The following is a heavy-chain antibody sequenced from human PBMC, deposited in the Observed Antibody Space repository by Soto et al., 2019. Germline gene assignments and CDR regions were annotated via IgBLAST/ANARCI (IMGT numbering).Heavy chain of an antibody. V-gene: IGHV3-23*01. Sequence: EVQLLESGGGLVQPGGSLRLSCTASGFTLNNHAMSWVRQAPGKGLEWVSVISGSDGSTYYADSVRGRFSISRDSSKNTLYLQMSSLRAEDTAVYYCASPPRATVTDNIFDFWGPGTLFTVSS. CDR3: ASPPRATVTDNIFDF. D-gene: IGHD4-17*01. J-gene: IGHJ4*02. CDR1: GFTLNNHA. CDR2: ISGSDGST.